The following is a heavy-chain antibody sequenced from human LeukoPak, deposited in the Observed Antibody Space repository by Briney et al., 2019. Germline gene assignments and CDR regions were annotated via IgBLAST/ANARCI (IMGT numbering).Heavy chain of an antibody. CDR1: GGSITSGGYY. CDR2: IYYSGST. CDR3: ARFVSYGGRFDP. Sequence: SQTLSLTCTVSGGSITSGGYYWSWIRQHPGKGLEWIGYIYYSGSTYYNPSLKSRVTISVDRSKNQFSLKLSSVTAADTAVYYCARFVSYGGRFDPWGQGTLVTVSS. V-gene: IGHV4-31*03. J-gene: IGHJ5*02. D-gene: IGHD4-23*01.